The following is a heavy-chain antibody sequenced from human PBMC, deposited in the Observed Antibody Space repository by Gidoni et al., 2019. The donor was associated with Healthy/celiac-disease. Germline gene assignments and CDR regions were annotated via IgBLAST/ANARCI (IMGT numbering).Heavy chain of an antibody. V-gene: IGHV4-34*01. CDR1: GGSFRGYY. D-gene: IGHD6-6*01. CDR2: INHSGST. CDR3: ARGGAARPRFRWYFDL. J-gene: IGHJ2*01. Sequence: QVQLQQGGAGLLKPSETLSLTCAVYGGSFRGYYWRWIRQPPGTGLEWIGEINHSGSTNYNPPLKSRVTISVDTSKNQFSLKLSSVTAADTAVYYCARGGAARPRFRWYFDLWGRGTLVTVSS.